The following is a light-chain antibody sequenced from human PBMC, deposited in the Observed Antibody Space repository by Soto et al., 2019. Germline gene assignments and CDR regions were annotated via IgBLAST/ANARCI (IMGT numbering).Light chain of an antibody. CDR2: GAS. J-gene: IGKJ2*01. CDR1: QSISNNY. Sequence: DIVLTQSQGTLSLSPGERATLSCRASQSISNNYLTWYQQKPGQAPRLLIYGASIRATGIPDRFSGSGSGTDFTLTISRLEPEDFAVFFCQHYGSSPYTFGQGTKLEIK. CDR3: QHYGSSPYT. V-gene: IGKV3-20*01.